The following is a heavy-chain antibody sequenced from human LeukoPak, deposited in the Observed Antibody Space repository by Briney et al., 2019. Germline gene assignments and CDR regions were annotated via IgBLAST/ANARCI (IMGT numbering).Heavy chain of an antibody. CDR2: IYYSGST. J-gene: IGHJ4*02. V-gene: IGHV4-39*07. CDR3: ARGGYYYDSSGYLFDY. D-gene: IGHD3-22*01. Sequence: PSETLSLTCTVSGGSISSSSYYWGWVRQPPGKGLEWIGSIYYSGSTYYNPSLKSRVTISVDTSKNQFSLKLSSVTAPDTAVYYCARGGYYYDSSGYLFDYWGQGTLVTVSS. CDR1: GGSISSSSYY.